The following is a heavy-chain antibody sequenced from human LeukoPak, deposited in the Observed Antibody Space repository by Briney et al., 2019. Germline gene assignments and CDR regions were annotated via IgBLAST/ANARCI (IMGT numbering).Heavy chain of an antibody. CDR2: ISYDGSNK. D-gene: IGHD3-22*01. J-gene: IGHJ4*02. Sequence: GGSLRLSCAASGFTFSTYAMHWVRQAPGKGLEWVAVISYDGSNKYNADSVKGRFTISRDNSKNTLYLQMNSLRAEDTAVYYCARGDHDYDSSGYIDYWGQGTLVTVSS. CDR1: GFTFSTYA. CDR3: ARGDHDYDSSGYIDY. V-gene: IGHV3-30-3*01.